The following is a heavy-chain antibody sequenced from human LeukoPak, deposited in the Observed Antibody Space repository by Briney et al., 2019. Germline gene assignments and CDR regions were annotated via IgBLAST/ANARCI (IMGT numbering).Heavy chain of an antibody. Sequence: SETLSLTCTVSGGSITGYYWTWIRQPAGKGLEWIGRVSDTGRAYYNPSLERRVTISLDTSNNRFSLKVTSVTAADTAVYYCARVSFVVGPAAIGDSSSAGYYYYYMDVWGKGTTVTVSS. V-gene: IGHV4-4*07. CDR1: GGSITGYY. D-gene: IGHD2-2*02. CDR3: ARVSFVVGPAAIGDSSSAGYYYYYMDV. CDR2: VSDTGRA. J-gene: IGHJ6*03.